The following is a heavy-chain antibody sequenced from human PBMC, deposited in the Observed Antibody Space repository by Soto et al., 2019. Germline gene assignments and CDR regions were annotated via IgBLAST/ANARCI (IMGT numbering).Heavy chain of an antibody. J-gene: IGHJ4*02. D-gene: IGHD3-22*01. CDR3: GSSASPDAY. CDR1: GFIFNSYS. Sequence: EVQLVESGGGLVQPGGSLRLSCVTSGFIFNSYSMNWVRQAPGKGLEWISYINSGSTSVFYADSVKGRFTTSRDNAKNSLYLQINSLRAEDMAVYYCGSSASPDAYWGQGTLVTVSS. CDR2: INSGSTSV. V-gene: IGHV3-48*01.